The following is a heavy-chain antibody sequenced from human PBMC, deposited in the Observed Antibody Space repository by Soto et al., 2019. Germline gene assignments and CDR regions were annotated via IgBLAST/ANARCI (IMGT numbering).Heavy chain of an antibody. Sequence: SETLSLTCAVSGDSIGGDKGWSWVRQPPGKGLEWIGDIYHSGRTNCNPSLKSRVTISVDRSKNQVSLKLSSVTAADTAVYYCASLYGDPGGYYFDYWGQGTLVTVSS. CDR3: ASLYGDPGGYYFDY. V-gene: IGHV4-4*02. J-gene: IGHJ4*02. CDR1: GDSIGGDKG. CDR2: IYHSGRT. D-gene: IGHD4-17*01.